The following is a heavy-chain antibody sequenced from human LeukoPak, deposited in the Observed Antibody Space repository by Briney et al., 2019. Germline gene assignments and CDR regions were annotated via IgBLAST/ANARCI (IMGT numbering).Heavy chain of an antibody. CDR1: GGSISSSSYY. D-gene: IGHD3-22*01. Sequence: PSETLSLTCTVSGGSISSSSYYWGWIRQPPGKGLEWIGSIYYSGSTYYNPSLKSRVTISVDTSKNQFSLKLSSVTAADTAVYYCARDGHRMYYYDTSAYRFDYWGQGTLVTVSS. CDR3: ARDGHRMYYYDTSAYRFDY. V-gene: IGHV4-39*07. CDR2: IYYSGST. J-gene: IGHJ4*02.